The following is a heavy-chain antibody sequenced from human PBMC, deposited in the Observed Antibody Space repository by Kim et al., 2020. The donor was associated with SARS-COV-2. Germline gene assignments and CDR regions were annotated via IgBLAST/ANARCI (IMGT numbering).Heavy chain of an antibody. V-gene: IGHV3-9*01. CDR1: GFTFHDYA. CDR2: ISWNSGSI. CDR3: AKSFMAAAEYYGMDV. J-gene: IGHJ6*02. Sequence: GGSLRLSCATSGFTFHDYAMNWVRQAPGKGLEWVSGISWNSGSIGYADSVKGRFTISRDNAKNSLYLQMNSLTAEDTALYYCAKSFMAAAEYYGMDVWGQGTTVTVSS. D-gene: IGHD6-13*01.